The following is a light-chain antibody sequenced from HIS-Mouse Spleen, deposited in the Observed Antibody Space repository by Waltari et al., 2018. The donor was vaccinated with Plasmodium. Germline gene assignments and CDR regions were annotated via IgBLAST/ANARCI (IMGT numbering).Light chain of an antibody. CDR1: ALPKQY. V-gene: IGLV3-25*03. J-gene: IGLJ2*01. CDR3: QSADSSGTYQV. Sequence: SYELTQPPSVSVSPGQTARITCSGDALPKQYAYWYQQKPGQAPVLVIYKDSERPSGIPGRFSGSSSGTTVTVSISGVQAEDEADYYCQSADSSGTYQVFGGGTKLTVL. CDR2: KDS.